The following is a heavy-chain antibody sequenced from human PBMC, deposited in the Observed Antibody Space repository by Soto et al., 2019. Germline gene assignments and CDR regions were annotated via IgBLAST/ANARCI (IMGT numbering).Heavy chain of an antibody. CDR2: MSYDGSNK. J-gene: IGHJ4*02. V-gene: IGHV3-30-3*01. CDR3: ARDGGAY. D-gene: IGHD3-16*01. CDR1: GFTFSSYA. Sequence: QVQLVESGGGVVQPGRSLRLSCAASGFTFSSYAVHWVRRAPGKGLEWMAVMSYDGSNKYYADSVKGRFTISRDNSENTLYLQMNSLRPEDTALYYCARDGGAYWGQGTLVIVSS.